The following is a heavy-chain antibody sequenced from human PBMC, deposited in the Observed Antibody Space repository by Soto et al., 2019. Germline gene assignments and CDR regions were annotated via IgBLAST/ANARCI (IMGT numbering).Heavy chain of an antibody. CDR3: ANLPAYGSGFDW. CDR1: GFTFDDYA. Sequence: EVQLVESGGGLVQPGRSLRLSCAASGFTFDDYAIHWVRQAPGRGLEWVAGISWHGASIGYADSVKGRFTISRDNAKNSLHREMNSLRSEDTALYYCANLPAYGSGFDWWGQGNLVTVSS. CDR2: ISWHGASI. V-gene: IGHV3-9*01. D-gene: IGHD3-10*01. J-gene: IGHJ4*02.